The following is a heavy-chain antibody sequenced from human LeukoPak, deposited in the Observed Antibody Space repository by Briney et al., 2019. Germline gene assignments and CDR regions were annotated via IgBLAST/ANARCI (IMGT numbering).Heavy chain of an antibody. Sequence: ASVKVSCKASGYTFTSYGISWVRQAPGQGLEWMGWISAYNGNTNYAQKLQGRVTMTTDTSTSTAYMELRSLRSDDTAVYYCARDGAVIATGDEDYLDYWGHGTLVTVSS. D-gene: IGHD2-21*01. CDR1: GYTFTSYG. J-gene: IGHJ4*01. CDR2: ISAYNGNT. CDR3: ARDGAVIATGDEDYLDY. V-gene: IGHV1-18*01.